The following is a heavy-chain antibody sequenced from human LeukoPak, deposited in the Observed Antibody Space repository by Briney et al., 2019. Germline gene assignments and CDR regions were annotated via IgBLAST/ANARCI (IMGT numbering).Heavy chain of an antibody. D-gene: IGHD1-7*01. CDR3: ARAGITGTTRSQRYYYYGMDV. CDR1: GGFFSGNY. J-gene: IGHJ6*02. V-gene: IGHV4-34*01. Sequence: SETLSLTCTVDGGFFSGNYRTWIRQPPGKGLEWIGEINHNGNTNKNPSLKSRVTISVDTSKNQFSLKVISVTAADTAVYYCARAGITGTTRSQRYYYYGMDVWGQGTTVIVSS. CDR2: INHNGNT.